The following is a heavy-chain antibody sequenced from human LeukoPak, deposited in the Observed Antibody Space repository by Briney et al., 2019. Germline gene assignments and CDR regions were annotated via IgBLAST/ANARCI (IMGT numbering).Heavy chain of an antibody. D-gene: IGHD6-19*01. J-gene: IGHJ4*02. CDR3: ARVEDEGYSSGWGYFDY. CDR2: IIPIFGTA. V-gene: IGHV1-69*13. CDR1: GGTFSSYA. Sequence: SVKVSSTASGGTFSSYAISWVRQAPGQGLAWMGGIIPIFGTANYAQKFQGRVTITADESTSTAYMELSSLRSEDTAVYYCARVEDEGYSSGWGYFDYWGQGTLVTVSS.